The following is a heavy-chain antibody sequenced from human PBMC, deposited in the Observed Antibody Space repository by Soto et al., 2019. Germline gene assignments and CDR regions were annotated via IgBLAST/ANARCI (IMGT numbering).Heavy chain of an antibody. Sequence: SETLSLTCTVSGGSIRSHYWTWIRQPPGKGLEWIGYIYDSGNTNYNPSLKSRVTISIDTSKSHFSLNLSSVTAADTAIYYCARSIFEHSSSSSSWGQGILVTVSS. J-gene: IGHJ5*02. V-gene: IGHV4-59*11. CDR1: GGSIRSHY. D-gene: IGHD6-13*01. CDR3: ARSIFEHSSSSSS. CDR2: IYDSGNT.